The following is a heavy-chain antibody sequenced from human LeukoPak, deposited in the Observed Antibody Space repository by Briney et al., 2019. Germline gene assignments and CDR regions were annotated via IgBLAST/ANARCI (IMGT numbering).Heavy chain of an antibody. CDR3: ARDSARNWFDP. Sequence: GGSLRLSCAASGFTFSNYAMNWVRQAPGKGLEWVSGITDSGGSTYYADSVKGRFTISRDNAKNSLYLQVNSLRAEDTAVYYCARDSARNWFDPWGQGTLVTVSS. J-gene: IGHJ5*02. CDR2: ITDSGGST. CDR1: GFTFSNYA. V-gene: IGHV3-23*01.